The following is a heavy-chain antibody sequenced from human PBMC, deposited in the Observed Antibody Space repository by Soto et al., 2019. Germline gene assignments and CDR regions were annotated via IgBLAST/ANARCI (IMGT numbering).Heavy chain of an antibody. J-gene: IGHJ4*02. CDR3: AASDPYYYDSSGYLSN. V-gene: IGHV1-58*01. CDR1: GFTFTSSA. CDR2: IVVGSGNT. Sequence: GASVKVSCKASGFTFTSSAVQWVRQARGQRLEWIGWIVVGSGNTNYAQKFQERVTITRDMSTSTAYMELSSLRSEDTAVYYCAASDPYYYDSSGYLSNWGQGTLVTVSS. D-gene: IGHD3-22*01.